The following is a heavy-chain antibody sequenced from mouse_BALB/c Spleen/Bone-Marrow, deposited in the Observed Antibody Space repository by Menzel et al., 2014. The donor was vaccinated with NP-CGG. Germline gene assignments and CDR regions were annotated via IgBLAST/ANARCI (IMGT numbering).Heavy chain of an antibody. Sequence: VHVKQSGAELVKPGASVKLSCTASGFNIRDTYMHWVKRRPKQGLEWIGRIDPANGNTKYDPKFQGKATITAGTSSNTAYLQLSSLSSEDTAVYYCARWEYYAMDYWGQRTSVTVSS. V-gene: IGHV14-3*02. D-gene: IGHD4-1*01. CDR2: IDPANGNT. CDR3: ARWEYYAMDY. J-gene: IGHJ4*01. CDR1: GFNIRDTY.